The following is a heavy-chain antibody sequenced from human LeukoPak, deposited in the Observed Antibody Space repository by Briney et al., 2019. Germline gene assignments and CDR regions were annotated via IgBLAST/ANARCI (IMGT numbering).Heavy chain of an antibody. CDR2: IYYSGST. J-gene: IGHJ5*02. CDR1: GGSISSSSYY. V-gene: IGHV4-39*01. CDR3: VAEERSSGYLNWFDP. Sequence: SETLSLTCTVSGGSISSSSYYWGWIRQPPGKGLEWIGSIYYSGSTYYNPSLKSRVTISVDTSKNQFSLKLSSVTAADTAVYYCVAEERSSGYLNWFDPWGQGTLVTVSS. D-gene: IGHD3-22*01.